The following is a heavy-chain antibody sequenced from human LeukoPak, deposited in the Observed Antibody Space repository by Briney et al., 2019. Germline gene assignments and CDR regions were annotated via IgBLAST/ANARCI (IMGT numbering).Heavy chain of an antibody. D-gene: IGHD3-10*01. CDR3: ASYSGRITMVRVFDY. CDR1: GFTFCIYA. J-gene: IGHJ4*02. Sequence: GGSLRLSCAASGFTFCIYAMHWVCEAPRRGQERVAVISYDGSNKYYADSVKGRFTISKDNSKNTLYLQMNSLRAEDTAVYYCASYSGRITMVRVFDYWGQGTLVTVSS. V-gene: IGHV3-30*04. CDR2: ISYDGSNK.